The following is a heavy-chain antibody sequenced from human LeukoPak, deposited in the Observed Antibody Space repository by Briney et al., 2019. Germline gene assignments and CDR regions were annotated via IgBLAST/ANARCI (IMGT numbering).Heavy chain of an antibody. D-gene: IGHD3-10*01. J-gene: IGHJ4*02. CDR2: IYHSGGT. CDR1: GGSINDSS. Sequence: SETLSLTCTVSGGSINDSSWNWIRKPPGQGLEWIGYIYHSGGTNYNPSLKSRVTISLDTSKNQFSLKLSSVTAADTAVYYCARVGTYYRSLDSWGQGTLVTVSS. CDR3: ARVGTYYRSLDS. V-gene: IGHV4-59*01.